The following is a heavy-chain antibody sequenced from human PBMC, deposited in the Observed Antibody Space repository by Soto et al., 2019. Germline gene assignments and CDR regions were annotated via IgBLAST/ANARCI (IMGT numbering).Heavy chain of an antibody. CDR1: GGSISSGGYY. D-gene: IGHD4-17*01. V-gene: IGHV4-31*03. CDR2: IYYSGST. CDR3: AREAERAFSGDYLYYFDY. J-gene: IGHJ4*02. Sequence: SETLSLTCTVSGGSISSGGYYWSWIRQHPGKGLEWIGYIYYSGSTYYNPSLKSRVTISVDTSKNQFSLKLSSVTAADTAVYYCAREAERAFSGDYLYYFDYWGQGTLVTVSS.